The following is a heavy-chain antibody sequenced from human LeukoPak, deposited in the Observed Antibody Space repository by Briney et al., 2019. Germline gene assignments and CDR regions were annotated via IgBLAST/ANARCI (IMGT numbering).Heavy chain of an antibody. V-gene: IGHV3-30*04. J-gene: IGHJ4*02. CDR3: ARGADYDILTGYIGYFDY. CDR1: GFTFGSYA. Sequence: GGSLRLSCAASGFTFGSYAMHWVRQAPGKGLEWVAVISYDGSNKYYADSVKGRFTISRDNSKNTLYLQMNSLRAEDTAVYYCARGADYDILTGYIGYFDYWGQGTLVTVSS. D-gene: IGHD3-9*01. CDR2: ISYDGSNK.